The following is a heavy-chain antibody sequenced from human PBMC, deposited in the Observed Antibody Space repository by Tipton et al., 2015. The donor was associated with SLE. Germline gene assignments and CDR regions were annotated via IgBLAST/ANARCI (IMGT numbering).Heavy chain of an antibody. Sequence: GLVKPSETLSLNCVVSGGSIFNDNYFWGWFRQPPGKRLEFIGTIYDSGNTYFNPSHKSRVTISVDASKEQFSLKLRSVTAADTAVYYCARGVLGEALGDFDFWGRGTTVIVSS. CDR1: GGSIFNDNYF. D-gene: IGHD3-10*01. J-gene: IGHJ2*01. CDR3: ARGVLGEALGDFDF. V-gene: IGHV4-39*07. CDR2: IYDSGNT.